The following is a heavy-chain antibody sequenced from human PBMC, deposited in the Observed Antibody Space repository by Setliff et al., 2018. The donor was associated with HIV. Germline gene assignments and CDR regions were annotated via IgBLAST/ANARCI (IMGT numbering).Heavy chain of an antibody. D-gene: IGHD3-16*01. CDR3: AYYSLGGFYLGYYFYHGMDV. CDR1: GFTFSSYA. Sequence: GESLKISCAASGFTFSSYAMSWVRQAPGKGLEWVSAISGSCGSTYYADSVKGRFTISSDNSKNTLYLQMNSLRAEDTAVYFCAYYSLGGFYLGYYFYHGMDVWGQGTTVTVSS. J-gene: IGHJ6*02. CDR2: ISGSCGST. V-gene: IGHV3-23*01.